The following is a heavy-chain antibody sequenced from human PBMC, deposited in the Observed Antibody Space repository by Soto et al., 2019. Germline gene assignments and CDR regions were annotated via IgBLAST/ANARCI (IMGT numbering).Heavy chain of an antibody. CDR1: GGSIISYY. CDR2: IYYSGST. V-gene: IGHV4-59*01. J-gene: IGHJ4*02. D-gene: IGHD6-19*01. Sequence: SETLSLTCTVSGGSIISYYWSWIRQPPGKGLEWIGYIYYSGSTNYNPSLKSRVTISVDTSKNQFSLKLSSVTAADTAVYYCARHYSSGWYYFDYWGQGTLVTVS. CDR3: ARHYSSGWYYFDY.